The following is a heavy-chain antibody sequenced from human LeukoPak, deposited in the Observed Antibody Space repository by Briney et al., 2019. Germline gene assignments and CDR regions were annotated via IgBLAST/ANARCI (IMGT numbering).Heavy chain of an antibody. V-gene: IGHV4-34*01. J-gene: IGHJ6*02. Sequence: SETLSLTCAVYGGSFSGYYWSWIRQPPGKGLVWIGEINHSGSTNYNPSLKSRVTISVDTSKNQFSLKLTSVTAADTAVYYCARGPYYDSSGYYKNRYYYYGMDVWGQGTTVTVSS. CDR1: GGSFSGYY. D-gene: IGHD3-22*01. CDR3: ARGPYYDSSGYYKNRYYYYGMDV. CDR2: INHSGST.